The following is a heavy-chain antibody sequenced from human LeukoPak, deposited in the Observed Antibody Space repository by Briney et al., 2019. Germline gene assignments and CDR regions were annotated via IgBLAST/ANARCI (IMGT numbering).Heavy chain of an antibody. CDR2: ISGGCGDT. CDR3: ARTIAHYSNSWLYFYHGLDV. Sequence: GGSLRLSCTASGFPFGGYAMSWVRQAPGQGLERVSSISGGCGDTYNADSVKGRFTISRDNSKSALYLQMDSLRGDDTAVYYCARTIAHYSNSWLYFYHGLDVWGQGTTVTVSS. J-gene: IGHJ6*02. D-gene: IGHD6-13*01. V-gene: IGHV3-23*01. CDR1: GFPFGGYA.